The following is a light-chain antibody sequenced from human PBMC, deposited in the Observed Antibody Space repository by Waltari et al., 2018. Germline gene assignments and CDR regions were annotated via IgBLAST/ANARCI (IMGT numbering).Light chain of an antibody. Sequence: SSEMTQEPAVSVALGQTVRITCQGGGLRTFYANWYQQKPGQAPLLGIYEEDNRPSGVPARFAGSRSGNTAFLTISGAQAEDEADYYCNTRDISGDHLVFGSGTKVTVL. CDR1: GLRTFY. CDR3: NTRDISGDHLV. J-gene: IGLJ1*01. CDR2: EED. V-gene: IGLV3-19*01.